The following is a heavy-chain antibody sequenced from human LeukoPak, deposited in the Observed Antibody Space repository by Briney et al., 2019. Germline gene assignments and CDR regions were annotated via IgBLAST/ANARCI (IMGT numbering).Heavy chain of an antibody. J-gene: IGHJ1*01. Sequence: PGGSLRLSCAASGLTFSSHGMNWVRQAPGKGLEWVSGISPSGGITYYTDSAKGRFTISRDNSKNTQSLQMNSLRAEDTAVYYCAKDDDWGRYKHWGQGTLVTVSS. CDR2: ISPSGGIT. CDR1: GLTFSSHG. CDR3: AKDDDWGRYKH. D-gene: IGHD3-16*01. V-gene: IGHV3-23*01.